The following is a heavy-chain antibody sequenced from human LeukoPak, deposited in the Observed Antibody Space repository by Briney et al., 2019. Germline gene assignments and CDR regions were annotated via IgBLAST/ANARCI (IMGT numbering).Heavy chain of an antibody. CDR1: GDSMSGGSYQ. Sequence: SETLSLTRTVSGDSMSGGSYQWSWIRQPAGKGLEWIGRIYFSGNANYNPSLKSRVTISIDTSKNQFSLKLTSVTAADTAVYYCARILYGSGVGAPRVDYWGQGSLVTVSS. V-gene: IGHV4-61*02. CDR3: ARILYGSGVGAPRVDY. D-gene: IGHD3-10*01. CDR2: IYFSGNA. J-gene: IGHJ4*02.